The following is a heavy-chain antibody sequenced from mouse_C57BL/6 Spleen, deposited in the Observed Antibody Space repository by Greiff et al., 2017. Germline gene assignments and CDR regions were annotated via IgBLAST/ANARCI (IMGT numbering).Heavy chain of an antibody. CDR3: ARAELGRGFAY. V-gene: IGHV3-6*01. D-gene: IGHD4-1*01. CDR1: GYSITSGYY. CDR2: ISYDGSN. Sequence: DVKLQESGPGLVKPSQSLSLTCSVTGYSITSGYYWNWIRQFPGNKLEWMGYISYDGSNNYNPSLKNRISITRDTSKNQFFLKLNSVTTEDTATYYCARAELGRGFAYWGQGTLVTVSA. J-gene: IGHJ3*01.